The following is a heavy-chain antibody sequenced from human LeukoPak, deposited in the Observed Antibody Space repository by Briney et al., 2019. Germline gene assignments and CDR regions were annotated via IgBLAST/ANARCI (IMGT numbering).Heavy chain of an antibody. J-gene: IGHJ4*02. V-gene: IGHV3-43D*03. CDR1: GFTFDDYA. CDR3: AGASGGVSGYDLYYLDY. Sequence: GGSLRLSCAASGFTFDDYAMHWVRQAPGKGLEGVSLISWDGGSTYYADSVKGRFTISRDNAKNSLYLQMSSQRAEDTAVYYCAGASGGVSGYDLYYLDYWGQGTLVTVSS. CDR2: ISWDGGST. D-gene: IGHD5-12*01.